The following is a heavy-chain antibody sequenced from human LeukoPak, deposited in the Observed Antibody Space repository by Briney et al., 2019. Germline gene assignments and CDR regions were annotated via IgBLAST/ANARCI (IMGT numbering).Heavy chain of an antibody. V-gene: IGHV4-34*01. CDR1: GGSFSGYY. D-gene: IGHD4-17*01. Sequence: SETLSLTCAVYGGSFSGYYWSWIRQPPGKGLEWIGEINHSGSTNYNPSLKSRVTISVDTSKNQFSLKLSSVTAADTAVYYCAREGDDYGDYAGFDPWGQGTLVTVSS. CDR3: AREGDDYGDYAGFDP. CDR2: INHSGST. J-gene: IGHJ5*02.